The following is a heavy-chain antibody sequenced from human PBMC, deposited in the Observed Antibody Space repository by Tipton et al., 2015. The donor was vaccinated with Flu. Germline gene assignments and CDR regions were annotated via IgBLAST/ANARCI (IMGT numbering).Heavy chain of an antibody. CDR2: ISWNSGSI. CDR3: AKDLWDCSSTSCPYGMDV. V-gene: IGHV3-9*01. Sequence: SLRLSCAASGFTFDDYAMHWVRQAPGKGLEWVSGISWNSGSIGYADSVKGRFTISRDNAKNSLYLQMNSLRAEDTALYYCAKDLWDCSSTSCPYGMDVWGQGTTVTVSS. CDR1: GFTFDDYA. J-gene: IGHJ6*02. D-gene: IGHD2-2*01.